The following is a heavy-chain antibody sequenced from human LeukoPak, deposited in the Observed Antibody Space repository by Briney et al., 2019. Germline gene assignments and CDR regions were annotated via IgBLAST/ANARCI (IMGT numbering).Heavy chain of an antibody. CDR2: ISGSGGST. CDR1: GFAFSRYW. J-gene: IGHJ4*02. D-gene: IGHD2-2*01. V-gene: IGHV3-23*01. CDR3: AKGDIVVVPAATRFGY. Sequence: GGSLRPSCAASGFAFSRYWMSWVRQAPGKGLEWVSAISGSGGSTYYADSVKGRFTISRDNSKNTLYLQMNSLRAEDTAVYYCAKGDIVVVPAATRFGYWGQGILVTVST.